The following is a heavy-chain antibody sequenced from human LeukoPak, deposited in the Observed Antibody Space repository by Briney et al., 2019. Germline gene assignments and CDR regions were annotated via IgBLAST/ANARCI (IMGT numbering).Heavy chain of an antibody. D-gene: IGHD3-22*01. CDR2: IHHSGRT. V-gene: IGHV4-34*01. CDR3: AREGDSSVYYDY. Sequence: KASESLSLTCAVYRRSFSGYYCRWIRQPPGKGLEWIGVIHHSGRTNYNPSLKSRVTISVDPSKNQFSLKLSSVTAADTAVYYCAREGDSSVYYDYWGQGTLVTVSS. J-gene: IGHJ4*02. CDR1: RRSFSGYY.